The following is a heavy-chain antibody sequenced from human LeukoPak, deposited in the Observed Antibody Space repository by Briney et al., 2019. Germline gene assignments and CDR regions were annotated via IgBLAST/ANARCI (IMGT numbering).Heavy chain of an antibody. Sequence: VASVTVSCKASGGTFSSYAITWVRQAPGQGLEWMGGIIPIFGTATYAQKFQGRVTMTRNTSISTAYMELSSLRSEDTAVYYCARGRAEQPGPMTTVTTGYYYYGMDVWGQGTTVTVSS. CDR2: IIPIFGTA. D-gene: IGHD4-17*01. V-gene: IGHV1-69*05. CDR3: ARGRAEQPGPMTTVTTGYYYYGMDV. J-gene: IGHJ6*02. CDR1: GGTFSSYA.